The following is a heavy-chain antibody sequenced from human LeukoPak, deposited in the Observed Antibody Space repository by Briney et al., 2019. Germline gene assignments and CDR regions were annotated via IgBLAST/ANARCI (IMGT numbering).Heavy chain of an antibody. CDR1: GGSFSGYY. J-gene: IGHJ3*02. Sequence: GTLSLTCAVYGGSFSGYYWSWIRQPPGKGLEWVSYISSSGSTIYYADSVKGRFTISRDNAKNSLYLQMNSLRAEYTAVYYCAREGVLDAFDIWGQGTMVTVSS. CDR2: ISSSGSTI. V-gene: IGHV3-11*04. CDR3: AREGVLDAFDI. D-gene: IGHD2-8*01.